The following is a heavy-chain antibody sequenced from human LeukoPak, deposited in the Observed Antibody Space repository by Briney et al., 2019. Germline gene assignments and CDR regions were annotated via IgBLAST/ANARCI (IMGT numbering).Heavy chain of an antibody. CDR1: GFTFNTYW. CDR3: ARDYMLSFDILTGYDDY. V-gene: IGHV3-7*01. Sequence: GRSLRLSCEASGFTFNTYWMSWVRQAPGKGLEWVANINEDGSEKFYVDSVKGRFTISRDNAKISLYLQMNSLRAEDTAVYYCARDYMLSFDILTGYDDYWGQGTLVTVSS. J-gene: IGHJ4*02. D-gene: IGHD3-9*01. CDR2: INEDGSEK.